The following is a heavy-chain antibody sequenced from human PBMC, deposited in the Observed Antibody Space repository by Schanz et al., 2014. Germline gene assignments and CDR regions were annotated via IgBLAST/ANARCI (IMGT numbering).Heavy chain of an antibody. V-gene: IGHV3-33*01. CDR1: GGTFSTYT. CDR3: AREDCSATSCYFRY. J-gene: IGHJ4*02. D-gene: IGHD2-21*01. CDR2: IRYDGRNK. Sequence: QVQLVQSGAEVKKPGSSVKVSCKASGGTFSTYTISWVRQAPGKGLEWVAVIRYDGRNKNFVESVKGRFTISRDNSNNTVYLQMNTLRAEDTAVYYCAREDCSATSCYFRYWGQGTLVTVSS.